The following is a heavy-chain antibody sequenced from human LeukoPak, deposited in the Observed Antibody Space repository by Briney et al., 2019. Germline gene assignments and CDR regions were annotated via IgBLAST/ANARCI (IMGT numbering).Heavy chain of an antibody. D-gene: IGHD1/OR15-1a*01. J-gene: IGHJ4*02. Sequence: SETLSLTCNVSGGSMTSYYWSWIRKPAGKGLEWIGRIYTSGSTNYSPSLRSRVAMSVDTSNNHFSLKLSSVTAADTAVYYCAREAETTLDYWGQGTLVTVSS. CDR3: AREAETTLDY. CDR1: GGSMTSYY. CDR2: IYTSGST. V-gene: IGHV4-4*07.